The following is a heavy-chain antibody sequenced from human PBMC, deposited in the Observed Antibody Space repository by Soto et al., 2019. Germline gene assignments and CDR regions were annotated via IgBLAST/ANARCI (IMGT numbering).Heavy chain of an antibody. D-gene: IGHD1-1*01. Sequence: SETLSLTCTVSGGSISSGINYWTWIRQHPGKGLEWIGYIYYSGTTYYNPSLKSRVAISVDTSKNQFSLKLSSVTAADTAVYYCARRELAFDYWGQGTLVTVSS. CDR2: IYYSGTT. CDR3: ARRELAFDY. CDR1: GGSISSGINY. V-gene: IGHV4-30-4*01. J-gene: IGHJ4*02.